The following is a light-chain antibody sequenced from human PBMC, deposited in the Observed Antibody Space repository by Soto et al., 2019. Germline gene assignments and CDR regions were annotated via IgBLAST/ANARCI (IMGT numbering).Light chain of an antibody. CDR1: QSVSSN. J-gene: IGKJ4*01. Sequence: EIVFTQSPATLSLSPGERATLSCGASQSVSSNLAWYQQKPGQAPRLLIYGASTRATGIPARFSGSGSGTEFTLTISSLQSEDFAIYYCQQYNNWPLTFGGGTKVDIK. CDR3: QQYNNWPLT. CDR2: GAS. V-gene: IGKV3-15*01.